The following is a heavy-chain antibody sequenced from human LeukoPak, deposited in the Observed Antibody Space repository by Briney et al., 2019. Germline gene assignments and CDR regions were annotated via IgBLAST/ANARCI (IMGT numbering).Heavy chain of an antibody. CDR1: GYTFTSYS. D-gene: IGHD5-24*01. J-gene: IGHJ4*02. CDR3: ARDYDGYNLIPVDY. CDR2: ISAYNGNT. Sequence: ASVKVSCKASGYTFTSYSISWVRQAPGQGLEWMGWISAYNGNTNYAQKLQGRVTMTTDTSTSTAYMELRSLRSDDTAVYYCARDYDGYNLIPVDYWGQGTLVTVSS. V-gene: IGHV1-18*01.